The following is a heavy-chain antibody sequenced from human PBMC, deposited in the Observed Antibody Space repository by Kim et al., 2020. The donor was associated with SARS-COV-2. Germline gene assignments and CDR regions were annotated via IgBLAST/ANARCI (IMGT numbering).Heavy chain of an antibody. J-gene: IGHJ6*02. CDR3: ARGGVLRYFDWLPPYYYYGMGV. D-gene: IGHD3-9*01. Sequence: ASVKVSCKASGYTFTSYGISWVRQAPGQGLEWMGWISAYNGNTNYAQKLQGRVTMTTDTSTSTAYMELRSLRSDDTAVYYCARGGVLRYFDWLPPYYYYGMGVWGQGTTVTVSS. V-gene: IGHV1-18*01. CDR2: ISAYNGNT. CDR1: GYTFTSYG.